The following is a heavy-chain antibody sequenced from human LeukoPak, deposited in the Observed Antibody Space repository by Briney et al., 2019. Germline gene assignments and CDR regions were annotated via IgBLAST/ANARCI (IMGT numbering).Heavy chain of an antibody. J-gene: IGHJ6*03. CDR1: GFTFSDYY. V-gene: IGHV3-11*01. D-gene: IGHD1-7*01. CDR2: ISSSGSTI. Sequence: GGSLRFSCAASGFTFSDYYMSWLRQGPGKGLEWVSYISSSGSTIYYADPVRGRFTISRDNAKNSLYLQMHSLRAEDTAVYYCARVLSGITGTTTYYYYYMDVWGKGTTVTVSS. CDR3: ARVLSGITGTTTYYYYYMDV.